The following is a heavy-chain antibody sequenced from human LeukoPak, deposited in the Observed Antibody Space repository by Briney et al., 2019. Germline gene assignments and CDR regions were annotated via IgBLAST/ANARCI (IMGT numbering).Heavy chain of an antibody. CDR3: ARDRAVGGRFFDL. D-gene: IGHD6-19*01. Sequence: SETLSLTCTVSGGSISSYHWSWIRQPPGKGLEWIGYVTYTGIATYNPSLKSRVTLSVDTSKNQFSLKLNSVTVADTAVYYCARDRAVGGRFFDLWGQGILLSVSS. J-gene: IGHJ4*02. CDR1: GGSISSYH. V-gene: IGHV4-59*01. CDR2: VTYTGIA.